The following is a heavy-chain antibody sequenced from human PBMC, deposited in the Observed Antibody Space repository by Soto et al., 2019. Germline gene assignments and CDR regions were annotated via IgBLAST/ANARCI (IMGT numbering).Heavy chain of an antibody. Sequence: GWSLSLSCASSVFTFISYAMRWVRQAPGKGLEWVSAISGSGGSTYYADSVKGRFTISRDNSKNTLYLQMNSLRAEDTAVYYCAKVVSSSSSRAFDIWGQGTMVTVSS. CDR3: AKVVSSSSSRAFDI. CDR1: VFTFISYA. D-gene: IGHD6-6*01. J-gene: IGHJ3*02. CDR2: ISGSGGST. V-gene: IGHV3-23*01.